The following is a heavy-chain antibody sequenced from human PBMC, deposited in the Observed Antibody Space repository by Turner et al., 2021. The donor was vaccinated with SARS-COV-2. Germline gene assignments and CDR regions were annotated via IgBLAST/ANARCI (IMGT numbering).Heavy chain of an antibody. D-gene: IGHD3-22*01. V-gene: IGHV4-39*01. CDR3: ARLDYDSSGYYSSGFDY. CDR2: IYYSGST. J-gene: IGHJ4*02. Sequence: QLQLQESGPGLVKPSETLSLTCTDSACSNSSSSYYWGWIRQPPGKGLEWIGSIYYSGSTYYNPSLKSRVTISVDTSKNQFYLKLSSVTAADTAVYYCARLDYDSSGYYSSGFDYWGQGTLVTVSS. CDR1: ACSNSSSSYY.